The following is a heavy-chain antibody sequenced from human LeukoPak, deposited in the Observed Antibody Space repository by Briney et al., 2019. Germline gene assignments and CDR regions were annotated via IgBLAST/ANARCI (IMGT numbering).Heavy chain of an antibody. CDR1: GFTFSHYA. CDR2: MSSSGNTT. V-gene: IGHV3-23*01. D-gene: IGHD6-19*01. Sequence: GGSLRLSCAASGFTFSHYAIYWVRQAPGKGLEWVSGMSSSGNTTHYADSVKGRFTMSRDNSKNTPYLQMNSLRAEDTAVYYCAKGISGSFDYWGQGTLVTVSS. CDR3: AKGISGSFDY. J-gene: IGHJ4*02.